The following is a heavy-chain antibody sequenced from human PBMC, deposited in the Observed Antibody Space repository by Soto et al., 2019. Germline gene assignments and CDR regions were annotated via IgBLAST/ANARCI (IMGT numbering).Heavy chain of an antibody. CDR3: ARTRSFTLGFYYDGIDV. V-gene: IGHV5-51*01. D-gene: IGHD6-6*01. CDR1: GYSFDRYR. CDR2: IYPGDSDT. Sequence: GESLKISCQGSGYSFDRYRIGWVRQMPGKDLEWMGIIYPGDSDTRYSPSFQGQVTSSADKSLRTAYLQWTSLKASDTALYYCARTRSFTLGFYYDGIDVWGQGTTVTVSS. J-gene: IGHJ6*02.